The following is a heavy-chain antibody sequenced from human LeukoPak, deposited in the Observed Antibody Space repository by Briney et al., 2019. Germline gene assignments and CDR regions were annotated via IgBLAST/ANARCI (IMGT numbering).Heavy chain of an antibody. CDR1: GYTFTSYY. J-gene: IGHJ3*02. D-gene: IGHD3-22*01. V-gene: IGHV1-46*01. CDR2: INPSGGST. CDR3: ARDYYYDSSGYYYSFHDAFDI. Sequence: ASVKVSCKASGYTFTSYYMHWVRQAPGQGLGWMGIINPSGGSTSFAQKFQGRVTMTRDTSTSTVYMELSSLRSEDTAVYYCARDYYYDSSGYYYSFHDAFDIWGQGTMVTVSS.